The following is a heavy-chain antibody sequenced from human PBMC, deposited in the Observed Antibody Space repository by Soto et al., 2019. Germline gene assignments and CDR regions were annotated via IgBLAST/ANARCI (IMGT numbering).Heavy chain of an antibody. V-gene: IGHV3-21*01. Sequence: EVQLVESGGGLVKPGGSLRLSCAASGFTFSSYSMNWVRHAPGKGLEWVSSISSSSSYIYYADSVKGRLTISRDNAKNSLYPQMNGLRAEDAAVYYFARDHRPSGYDICTGPLVYWGQGTLVTVSS. J-gene: IGHJ4*02. CDR1: GFTFSSYS. D-gene: IGHD3-9*01. CDR2: ISSSSSYI. CDR3: ARDHRPSGYDICTGPLVY.